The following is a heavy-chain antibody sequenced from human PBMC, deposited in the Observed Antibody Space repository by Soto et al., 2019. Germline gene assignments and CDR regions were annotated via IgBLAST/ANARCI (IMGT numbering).Heavy chain of an antibody. CDR2: IYSTETT. V-gene: IGHV4-61*01. CDR3: ARGGASSKYFDY. D-gene: IGHD2-15*01. CDR1: GGSISSGNYH. Sequence: SETLSLTCSVSGGSISSGNYHWTWIRLLPGKGLEWIGYIYSTETTNYNPSLRSRVTISVDTSKNQFSLKLSSVTAADTAVYYCARGGASSKYFDYWGQGTLVNVSS. J-gene: IGHJ4*02.